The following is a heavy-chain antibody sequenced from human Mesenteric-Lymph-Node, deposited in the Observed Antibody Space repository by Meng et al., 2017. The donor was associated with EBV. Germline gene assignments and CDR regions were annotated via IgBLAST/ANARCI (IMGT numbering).Heavy chain of an antibody. D-gene: IGHD1-20*01. CDR2: IYRTGST. CDR3: ARDSGITVTNSIDY. Sequence: QGQLQEAGPGLVKPSETLSLTCSVSGGSVSSGSYYWSWIRQPPGKGLEWIGYIYRTGSTDYNPSLNSRVSISIDTSKNQFSLRLTSVTAADTAVYYCARDSGITVTNSIDYWGQGALVTVSS. J-gene: IGHJ4*02. CDR1: GGSVSSGSYY. V-gene: IGHV4-61*01.